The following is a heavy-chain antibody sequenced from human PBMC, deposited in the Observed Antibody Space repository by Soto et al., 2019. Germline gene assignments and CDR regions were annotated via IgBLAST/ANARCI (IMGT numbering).Heavy chain of an antibody. CDR2: IYWDEDK. Sequence: QITLKESGPTLVKPTQTLTLTCTFSGFSLSTSGVGVGWIRQPPGKALEWLALIYWDEDKSYSPSLKSRLTNTKDTSKNQVVLTMTNMDPVDTATYYCAHIRDLTTFGAWGQGTLFTVSS. J-gene: IGHJ5*02. V-gene: IGHV2-5*02. D-gene: IGHD3-16*01. CDR3: AHIRDLTTFGA. CDR1: GFSLSTSGVG.